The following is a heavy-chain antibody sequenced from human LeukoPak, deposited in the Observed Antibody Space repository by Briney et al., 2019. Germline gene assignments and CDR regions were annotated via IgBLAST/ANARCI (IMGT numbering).Heavy chain of an antibody. D-gene: IGHD3-9*01. CDR3: ANPSGKYDILTGYWVY. Sequence: GGSLRLSCAPAGFTSSSYAMSWVRQTPRKGLEWVSAISGRGRSTYYADSVKGRFNNYRDNYKNTLYLQMNSLRAEDTAVYYCANPSGKYDILTGYWVYWGQGTLVTVSS. J-gene: IGHJ4*02. CDR2: ISGRGRST. V-gene: IGHV3-23*01. CDR1: GFTSSSYA.